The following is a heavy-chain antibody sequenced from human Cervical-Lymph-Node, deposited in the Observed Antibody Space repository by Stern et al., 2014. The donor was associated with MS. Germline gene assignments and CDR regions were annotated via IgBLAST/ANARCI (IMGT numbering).Heavy chain of an antibody. D-gene: IGHD6-13*01. CDR3: ARSSSWPHLFDY. J-gene: IGHJ4*02. CDR2: IYYSGGA. V-gene: IGHV4-31*03. Sequence: QLQLQESGPGLVKPSQTLSLTCTVSGGSISSGDYLWSWIRQHPGKGLEWIGYIYYSGGAYYNKSLKSRVTISVDTSKNQFSLKLSSVTAADTAVYYCARSSSWPHLFDYWGQGTLVTVSS. CDR1: GGSISSGDYL.